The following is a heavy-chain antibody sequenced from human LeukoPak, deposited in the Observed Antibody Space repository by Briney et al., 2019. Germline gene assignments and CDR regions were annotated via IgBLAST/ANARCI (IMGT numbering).Heavy chain of an antibody. CDR3: ARKAYGLDV. CDR1: GFTFSSYW. J-gene: IGHJ6*04. Sequence: TGGSLRLSCAPSGFTFSSYWRSWVRQAPGKGLEWVANIKQDGSEKYYVDSVKGRFTISRDNAKNSLYLQMNSLRAEDTAVYYCARKAYGLDVWGKGTTVTVSS. CDR2: IKQDGSEK. V-gene: IGHV3-7*03.